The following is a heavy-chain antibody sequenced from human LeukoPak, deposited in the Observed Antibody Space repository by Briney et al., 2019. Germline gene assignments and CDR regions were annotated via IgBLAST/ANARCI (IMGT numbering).Heavy chain of an antibody. J-gene: IGHJ4*02. CDR1: GFTFSSYA. CDR2: ISYDGSNK. CDR3: ARGSVDFDY. V-gene: IGHV3-30-3*01. D-gene: IGHD5-12*01. Sequence: PGGSLRLSCAASGFTFSSYAMHRVRQAPGKGLEWVAVISYDGSNKYYADSVKGRFTISRDNSKNTLYLQMNSLRAEDTAVYYCARGSVDFDYWGQGTLVTVSS.